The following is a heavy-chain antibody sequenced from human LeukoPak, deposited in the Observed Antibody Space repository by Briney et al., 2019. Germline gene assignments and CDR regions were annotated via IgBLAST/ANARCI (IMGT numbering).Heavy chain of an antibody. V-gene: IGHV3-7*01. CDR3: ARGLYGSGRRSLMAH. J-gene: IGHJ4*02. Sequence: GGSLGLSCAASGFPFHNYWMTWVRQAPGKGLEGVANINQDENEKYYLDSVKGRFTISRDNAETSLFLQMTSLRVEDTAIYYCARGLYGSGRRSLMAHWGPGTLVAVSS. CDR1: GFPFHNYW. CDR2: INQDENEK. D-gene: IGHD3-10*01.